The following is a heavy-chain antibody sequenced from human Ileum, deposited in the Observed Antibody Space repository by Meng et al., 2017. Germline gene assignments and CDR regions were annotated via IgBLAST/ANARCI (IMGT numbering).Heavy chain of an antibody. J-gene: IGHJ4*02. CDR2: IRSKANSYAT. CDR1: GFTFSGSA. D-gene: IGHD6-19*01. Sequence: VQLVESGGGLVQPGGSLKLACAASGFTFSGSAMHLVRQASGKGMEWVGRIRSKANSYATAYAASVKGRFTISRDDSKNTAYLQMNSLKTEDTAVYYCTRHPYSSGLEYWGQGTLVTVSS. V-gene: IGHV3-73*02. CDR3: TRHPYSSGLEY.